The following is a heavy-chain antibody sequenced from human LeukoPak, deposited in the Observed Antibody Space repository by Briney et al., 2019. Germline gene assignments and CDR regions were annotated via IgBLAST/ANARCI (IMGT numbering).Heavy chain of an antibody. J-gene: IGHJ5*02. CDR1: GYTFTSYD. V-gene: IGHV1-8*03. CDR2: MNPNSGNT. CDR3: ARRGTIFGRGGWFDP. Sequence: GASVNVSCKASGYTFTSYDINWVRQATGQGLEWMGWMNPNSGNTGYALRFQGRVTITRNTSINTAYMELSSLRSDDTAVYYCARRGTIFGRGGWFDPWGQGTLVTVSS. D-gene: IGHD3-3*01.